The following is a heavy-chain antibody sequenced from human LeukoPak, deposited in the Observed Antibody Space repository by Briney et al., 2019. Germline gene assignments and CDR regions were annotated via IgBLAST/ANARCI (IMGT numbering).Heavy chain of an antibody. CDR1: GGSVSSYY. CDR3: ARLIHSSSWYWVPNWFDP. V-gene: IGHV4-59*08. CDR2: IYYSGST. D-gene: IGHD6-13*01. Sequence: PSETLSLTCTVSGGSVSSYYWSWIRQPPGKGLEWIGYIYYSGSTNYNPSLKSRVTISVDTSKNQFSLKLSSVTAADTAVYYCARLIHSSSWYWVPNWFDPWGQGTLVTVSS. J-gene: IGHJ5*02.